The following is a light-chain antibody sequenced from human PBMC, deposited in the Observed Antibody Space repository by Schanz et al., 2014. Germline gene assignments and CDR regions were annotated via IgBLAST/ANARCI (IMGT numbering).Light chain of an antibody. V-gene: IGKV3-20*01. Sequence: EIVLTQSPGTLSLSPGERATLSCRASQTVNGNYLAWYQEKPGQAPRLLIYGTSSRMSGVPDRFSGSGAGTDFTLTISRLEPEDFAVYYCQQYSISPSTFGGGPKVEIK. CDR2: GTS. CDR3: QQYSISPST. J-gene: IGKJ4*01. CDR1: QTVNGNY.